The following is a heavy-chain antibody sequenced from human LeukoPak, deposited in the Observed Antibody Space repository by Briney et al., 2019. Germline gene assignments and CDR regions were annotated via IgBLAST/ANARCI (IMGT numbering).Heavy chain of an antibody. CDR3: AKDGGIVVVPAAMDELPSWFDP. D-gene: IGHD2-2*01. CDR1: GFTFSSYG. V-gene: IGHV3-30*02. CDR2: IRYDGSNK. Sequence: PGGSLRLSCAASGFTFSSYGMHWVRQAPGKGLEWVAFIRYDGSNKYYADSVKGRFTISRDNSKNTLYLQMNSLRAEDTAVYYCAKDGGIVVVPAAMDELPSWFDPWGQGTLVTVSS. J-gene: IGHJ5*02.